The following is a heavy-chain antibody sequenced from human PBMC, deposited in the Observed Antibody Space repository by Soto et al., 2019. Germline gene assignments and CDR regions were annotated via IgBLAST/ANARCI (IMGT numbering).Heavy chain of an antibody. J-gene: IGHJ4*02. CDR1: GFTSSNYW. CDR3: ARGGGRSDDDSDY. Sequence: EVQLVESGGGSVQPGGSLRLSCAASGFTSSNYWMHWVRQAQGKGRVWVSRMNSDGSSTSYADSVKCRFTISRDNAKNTLYLQMNSLRGEDTAVYYCARGGGRSDDDSDYWGQGTLVTVSS. V-gene: IGHV3-74*01. CDR2: MNSDGSST. D-gene: IGHD3-16*01.